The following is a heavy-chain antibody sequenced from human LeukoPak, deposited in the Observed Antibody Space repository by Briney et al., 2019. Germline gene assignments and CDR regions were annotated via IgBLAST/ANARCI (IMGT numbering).Heavy chain of an antibody. J-gene: IGHJ4*02. V-gene: IGHV1-3*01. CDR3: ARGGRNIVVVTAIRPFDY. Sequence: ASVKVSCKASGYTFTSYGISWVRQAPGQRLEWMGWINAGNGNTKYSQKFQGRVTITRDTSASTAYMELSSLRSEDTAVYYCARGGRNIVVVTAIRPFDYWGQGTLVTVSS. D-gene: IGHD2-21*02. CDR2: INAGNGNT. CDR1: GYTFTSYG.